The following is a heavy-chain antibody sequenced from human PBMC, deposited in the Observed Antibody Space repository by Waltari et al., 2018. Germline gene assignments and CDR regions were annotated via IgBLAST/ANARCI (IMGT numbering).Heavy chain of an antibody. J-gene: IGHJ6*03. CDR3: ARADTSTSYFYYYMDV. Sequence: QVQLQESGPGLVKPSETLSLTCTVSGGSTSTYYWSWVRQSPGKGLEWIGYIHYSGSSIYTPSLRSRVAISLDPPNNQFSLRLRSVTAADAAIYYCARADTSTSYFYYYMDVWGKGTTVTVSS. CDR2: IHYSGSS. CDR1: GGSTSTYY. D-gene: IGHD1-26*01. V-gene: IGHV4-59*01.